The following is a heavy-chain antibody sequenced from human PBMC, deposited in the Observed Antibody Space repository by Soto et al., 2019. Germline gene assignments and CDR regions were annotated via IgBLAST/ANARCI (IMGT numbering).Heavy chain of an antibody. Sequence: SETLSLTCAVSGGSISSGGYSWSWIRQPPGKGLEWIGYIYHSGSTYYNPSLKSRVTISVDRSKNQFSLKLSSVTAADTAVYYCARANLGTGTTIDYWGQGTLVTVSS. CDR1: GGSISSGGYS. CDR3: ARANLGTGTTIDY. CDR2: IYHSGST. D-gene: IGHD1-1*01. V-gene: IGHV4-30-2*01. J-gene: IGHJ4*02.